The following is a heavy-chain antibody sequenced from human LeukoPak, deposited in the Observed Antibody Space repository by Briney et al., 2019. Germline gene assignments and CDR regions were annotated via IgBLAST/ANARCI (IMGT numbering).Heavy chain of an antibody. V-gene: IGHV4-59*08. CDR1: GAYVTTYS. CDR3: ARWGESEWAFAS. D-gene: IGHD2-21*01. J-gene: IGHJ4*02. Sequence: SETLSLTCIVSGAYVTTYSWNWIRQSPGKGLEWIGYFTLSGTTSYSSSLKSRVTISRDTSKNQLSLKLTSVTAADTAVYYCARWGESEWAFASWGPGTLVTVSS. CDR2: FTLSGTT.